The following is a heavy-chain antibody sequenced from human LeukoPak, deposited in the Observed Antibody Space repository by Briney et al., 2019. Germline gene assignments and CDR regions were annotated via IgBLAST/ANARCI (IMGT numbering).Heavy chain of an antibody. J-gene: IGHJ4*02. D-gene: IGHD6-19*01. CDR1: GGSISSGGYS. Sequence: SQTLSLTCAVSGGSISSGGYSWSWIRQPPGKGLEWIGYIYHSGSTNYNPSLKSRVTMSVDTSKNQFSLKLSSVTAADTAVYYCARDRRSSGWYGAAGWGQGTLVTVSS. CDR3: ARDRRSSGWYGAAG. V-gene: IGHV4-30-2*01. CDR2: IYHSGST.